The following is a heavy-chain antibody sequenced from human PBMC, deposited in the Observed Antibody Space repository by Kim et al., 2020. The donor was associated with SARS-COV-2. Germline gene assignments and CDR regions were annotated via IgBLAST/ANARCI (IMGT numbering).Heavy chain of an antibody. D-gene: IGHD3-10*01. J-gene: IGHJ3*02. V-gene: IGHV1-46*01. CDR3: ARDGDGSGSFAFDI. Sequence: AQKFQGRVTMTRDTSTSTVYMELSSLKSEDTAVYYCARDGDGSGSFAFDIWGPGTMVTVSS.